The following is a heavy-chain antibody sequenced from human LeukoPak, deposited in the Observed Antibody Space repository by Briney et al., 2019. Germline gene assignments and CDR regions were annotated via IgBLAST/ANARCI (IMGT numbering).Heavy chain of an antibody. V-gene: IGHV3-15*01. CDR3: TTLLLLWFGELLSGVDY. CDR1: GFTFSNAW. J-gene: IGHJ4*02. D-gene: IGHD3-10*01. Sequence: PGGSLRLSCAASGFTFSNAWMSWVRQAPGKGLEWVGRIKSKTDGGTTDYAAPVKGRFTISRDDSKNTLCLQMNSLKTEDTAVYYCTTLLLLWFGELLSGVDYWGQGTLVTVSS. CDR2: IKSKTDGGTT.